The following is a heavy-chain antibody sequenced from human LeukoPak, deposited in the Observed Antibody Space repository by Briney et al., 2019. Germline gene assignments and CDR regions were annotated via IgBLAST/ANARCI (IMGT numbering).Heavy chain of an antibody. V-gene: IGHV4-34*01. J-gene: IGHJ4*02. D-gene: IGHD4-17*01. Sequence: SETLSLTCAVYGGSFSVYYWSWIRQPPGKGLEWIGEISRGGSTNHSPSLKSRVTISLDTSKNQVSLKLSSVTAADTAMYYCGLSTTKATTRTIDYWGQGALVTVSS. CDR1: GGSFSVYY. CDR2: ISRGGST. CDR3: GLSTTKATTRTIDY.